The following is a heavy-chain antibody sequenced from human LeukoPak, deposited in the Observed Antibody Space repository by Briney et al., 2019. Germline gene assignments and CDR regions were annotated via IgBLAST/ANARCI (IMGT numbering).Heavy chain of an antibody. CDR2: INPNSGGT. CDR1: RYTSTGYY. CDR3: ARDRGTYFDY. Sequence: SVKVSCTASRYTSTGYYMHWGRQAPGQGREWMGWINPNSGGTNYAQKFQGRVTMTRDTSISTAYMELSRLRSDDTAVYYCARDRGTYFDYWGQGTLVTVSS. V-gene: IGHV1-2*02. J-gene: IGHJ4*02.